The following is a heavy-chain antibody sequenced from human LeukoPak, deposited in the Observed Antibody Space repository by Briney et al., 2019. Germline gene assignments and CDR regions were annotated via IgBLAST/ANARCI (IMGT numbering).Heavy chain of an antibody. D-gene: IGHD4-17*01. J-gene: IGHJ4*02. V-gene: IGHV4-59*12. CDR1: GGSISSYY. CDR3: ARDATVTRGFDY. CDR2: IYYSGST. Sequence: SETLSLTCTVSGGSISSYYWSWIRQPPGKGLEWIGYIYYSGSTNYNPSLKSRVTISVDTSKNQLSLKLSSVTAADTAVYYCARDATVTRGFDYWGQGTLVTVSS.